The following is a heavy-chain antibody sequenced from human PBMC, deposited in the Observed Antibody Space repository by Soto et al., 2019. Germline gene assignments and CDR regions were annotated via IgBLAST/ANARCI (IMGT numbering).Heavy chain of an antibody. CDR2: VYYSGST. D-gene: IGHD2-15*01. V-gene: IGHV4-31*03. CDR3: AGYGGSSVVSASLPPYYCNYYYGMHV. J-gene: IGHJ6*02. Sequence: QVQLQESGPGLVKPSQTLSLTCTVSGGSISSGGYYWSWIRQHPGKGLEWIGYVYYSGSTYYNPSLKSRVTISLVTSKTQFSLNLSPVTAADTAVYYCAGYGGSSVVSASLPPYYCNYYYGMHVWGQGTTVTVSS. CDR1: GGSISSGGYY.